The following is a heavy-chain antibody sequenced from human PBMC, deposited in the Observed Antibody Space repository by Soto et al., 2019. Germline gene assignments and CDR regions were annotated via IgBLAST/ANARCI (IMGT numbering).Heavy chain of an antibody. Sequence: SVKVSCKASGYTFTSYGISWVRQAPGQGLELMGWISAYNGNTNYAQKLQGRFTMTTDPSTSTAYMEMRSMRSDDTAVYYCARDIDPWGQGTMVPDSS. CDR1: GYTFTSYG. CDR2: ISAYNGNT. CDR3: ARDIDP. J-gene: IGHJ5*02. V-gene: IGHV1-18*04.